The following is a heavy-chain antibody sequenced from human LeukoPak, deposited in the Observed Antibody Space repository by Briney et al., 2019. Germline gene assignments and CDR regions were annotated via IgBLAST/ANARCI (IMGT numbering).Heavy chain of an antibody. CDR2: ISGSGGST. D-gene: IGHD5/OR15-5a*01. Sequence: GGSLSLSCAASGFTFSSYGMSWVRQAPGKGLEWVSAISGSGGSTYYADSVKGRLTISRDNSKNTLYLQMNSLRAEDTAVYYCAIYPRAYYNYYYMDVWGKGTTVTISS. CDR1: GFTFSSYG. V-gene: IGHV3-23*01. CDR3: AIYPRAYYNYYYMDV. J-gene: IGHJ6*03.